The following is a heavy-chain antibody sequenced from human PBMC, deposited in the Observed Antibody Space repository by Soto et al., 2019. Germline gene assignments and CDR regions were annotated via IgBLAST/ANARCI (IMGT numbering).Heavy chain of an antibody. V-gene: IGHV3-30*03. CDR2: ISDDGTKK. D-gene: IGHD3-22*01. Sequence: QVQLVESGGGVVQPGKSLRLSCAASRFTFSNYGMHWVRQAPGKGLEWVALISDDGTKKYYADSVKGRFTISRDKSKNTLYLQMNSLRAEDTAVYFCARELYYYDSSGYSPLENWGQGTLVTVSS. J-gene: IGHJ4*02. CDR3: ARELYYYDSSGYSPLEN. CDR1: RFTFSNYG.